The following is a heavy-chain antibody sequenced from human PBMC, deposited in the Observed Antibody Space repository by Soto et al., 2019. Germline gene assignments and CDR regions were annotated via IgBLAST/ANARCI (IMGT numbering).Heavy chain of an antibody. J-gene: IGHJ4*02. D-gene: IGHD4-17*01. Sequence: PSETLSLTCTVSGGSVSSGSYYWSWIRQPPGKGLEWIGNIYYSGSTNYSPSLKSRVTISVDTSKNQFSLNLSSVTAADTAVYYCAREESIYGDYDYCGQGTLVTVSS. CDR3: AREESIYGDYDY. CDR1: GGSVSSGSYY. CDR2: IYYSGST. V-gene: IGHV4-61*01.